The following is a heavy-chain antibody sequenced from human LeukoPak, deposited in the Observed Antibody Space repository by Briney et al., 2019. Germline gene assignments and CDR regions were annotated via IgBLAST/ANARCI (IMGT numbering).Heavy chain of an antibody. Sequence: GGSLRLSCATSGFTFTSHSMNWVRQAPGKGLEWVSFITSSSTTIYYADSVKGRFTISRDNAKNSLYLQMNSLRDEDTAVYYCARDARLPMTPFDYWGQGSLVTVSS. CDR3: ARDARLPMTPFDY. CDR1: GFTFTSHS. J-gene: IGHJ4*02. CDR2: ITSSSTTI. D-gene: IGHD3-22*01. V-gene: IGHV3-48*02.